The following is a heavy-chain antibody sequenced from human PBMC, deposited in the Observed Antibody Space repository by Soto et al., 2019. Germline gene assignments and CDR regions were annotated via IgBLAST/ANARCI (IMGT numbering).Heavy chain of an antibody. Sequence: SETLSLTCTVSGGSISSYYWSWIRQPPGKGLEWIGYIYYSGSTNYNPSLKSRVTISVDTSKNQFSLKLSSVTAADTAAYYCARVDPQVYYFDYWGQGTLVTVSS. CDR1: GGSISSYY. J-gene: IGHJ4*02. CDR2: IYYSGST. CDR3: ARVDPQVYYFDY. V-gene: IGHV4-59*01.